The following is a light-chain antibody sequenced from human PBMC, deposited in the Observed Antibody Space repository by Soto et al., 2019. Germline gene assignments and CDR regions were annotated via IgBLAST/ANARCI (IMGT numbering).Light chain of an antibody. V-gene: IGKV2-28*01. Sequence: DIVMTQSPLSLPVTPGEPASISCRSSQSLLHSNGYNYLDWYVQKPGQSPQLLIYLGSSRASGVPDRFSGGGSGTDFTLKISRVEAEDVGVYYCMQALGTFGQGTKLEIK. CDR1: QSLLHSNGYNY. CDR2: LGS. J-gene: IGKJ2*01. CDR3: MQALGT.